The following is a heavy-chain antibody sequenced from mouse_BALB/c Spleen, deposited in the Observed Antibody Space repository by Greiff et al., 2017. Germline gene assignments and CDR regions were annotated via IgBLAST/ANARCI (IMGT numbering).Heavy chain of an antibody. V-gene: IGHV5-9-3*01. D-gene: IGHD3-3*01. CDR2: ISSGGSYT. CDR1: GFTFSSYA. Sequence: EVQLVESGGGLVKPGGSLKLSCAASGFTFSSYAMSWVRQTPEKRLEWVATISSGGSYTYYPDSVKGRFTISRDNAKNTLYLQMSSLRSEDTAMYYCAREVGQYFDYWGQGTTLTVSS. CDR3: AREVGQYFDY. J-gene: IGHJ2*01.